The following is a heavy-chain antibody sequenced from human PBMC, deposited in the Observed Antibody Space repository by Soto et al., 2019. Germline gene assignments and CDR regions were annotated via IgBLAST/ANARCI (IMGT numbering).Heavy chain of an antibody. V-gene: IGHV3-15*01. J-gene: IGHJ4*02. D-gene: IGHD4-17*01. CDR3: ATDHGAYGDYPGEY. Sequence: EVRLVESGGDLVKPGGSLRLSCAASGFTFWSAWMSWVRQAPGKGLEWVGRIKSKNDGGTTDYAAPVKGRFTISRDDPKNTVLLQMNRLKTEDTAVYFCATDHGAYGDYPGEYWGQGTLVTVSS. CDR1: GFTFWSAW. CDR2: IKSKNDGGTT.